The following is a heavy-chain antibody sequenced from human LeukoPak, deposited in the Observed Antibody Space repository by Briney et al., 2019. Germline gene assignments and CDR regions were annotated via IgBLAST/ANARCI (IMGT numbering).Heavy chain of an antibody. CDR3: ASLTIFGVVIHDY. J-gene: IGHJ4*02. Sequence: SETLSLTCAVSGYSISSGYYWGWIRQPPGKGLEWIGSIYHSGSTYYNPSLKSRVTISVDTSKNQFSLKLSSVTAADTAVYYCASLTIFGVVIHDYWGQGTLVTVSS. V-gene: IGHV4-38-2*01. CDR2: IYHSGST. D-gene: IGHD3-3*01. CDR1: GYSISSGYY.